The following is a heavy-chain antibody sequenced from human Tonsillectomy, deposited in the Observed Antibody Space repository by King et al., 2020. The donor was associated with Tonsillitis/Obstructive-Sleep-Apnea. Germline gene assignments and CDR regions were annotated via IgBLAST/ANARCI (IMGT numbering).Heavy chain of an antibody. CDR1: GYNFATSW. CDR2: IYPGDSDT. CDR3: ARKFKQQLGRVWFDP. V-gene: IGHV5-51*01. J-gene: IGHJ5*02. D-gene: IGHD1-1*01. Sequence: VQLVESGAEVKKPGESLRISCKGSGYNFATSWIGWVRQMPGKGLEWIGIIYPGDSDTRYSPSFQGQFTISADKSISTAYLQWSSLKASDTAMYYCARKFKQQLGRVWFDPWGQGTLVTVTS.